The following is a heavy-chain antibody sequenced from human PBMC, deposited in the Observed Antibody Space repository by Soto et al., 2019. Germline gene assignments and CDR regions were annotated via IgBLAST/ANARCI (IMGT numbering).Heavy chain of an antibody. CDR2: INPKSGGT. J-gene: IGHJ4*02. V-gene: IGHV1-2*04. CDR1: GYTFTSYA. CDR3: ATGRGVYDSSTYATFDY. Sequence: SVKVSCKASGYTFTSYAMHWVRQAPGQGLEWMGWINPKSGGTKYAQNFQGWVTMTRETSISTAYMELSRLRSDDTAVFYCATGRGVYDSSTYATFDYWGQGTPVTVSS. D-gene: IGHD3-22*01.